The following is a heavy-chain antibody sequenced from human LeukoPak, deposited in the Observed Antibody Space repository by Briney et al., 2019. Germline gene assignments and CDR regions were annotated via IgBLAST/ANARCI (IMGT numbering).Heavy chain of an antibody. CDR1: GFTFSDYY. V-gene: IGHV3-11*06. J-gene: IGHJ4*02. CDR2: ISSSSSYT. D-gene: IGHD5-12*01. Sequence: SLRLSCAASGFTFSDYYMSWIRQAPGKGLEWVSYISSSSSYTNYADSVKGRITISRDNAKNSLYLRMNSLRAEDSAVYYCARDVGSGYSGYVHFDYWGKGTLVTVSS. CDR3: ARDVGSGYSGYVHFDY.